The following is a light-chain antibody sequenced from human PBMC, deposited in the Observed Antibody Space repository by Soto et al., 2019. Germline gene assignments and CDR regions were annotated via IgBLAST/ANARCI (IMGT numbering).Light chain of an antibody. CDR2: TNN. V-gene: IGLV1-47*02. CDR1: SDDVGSFNY. Sequence: QSALTQPASVSGSPGQSITISCTGSSDDVGSFNYVSWYQQHPGNAPKLLIYTNNQRPSGVPDRFSASKSGTSASLAISGLRSEDEADYYCAAWHDSLSGVIFGGGTKLTVL. J-gene: IGLJ2*01. CDR3: AAWHDSLSGVI.